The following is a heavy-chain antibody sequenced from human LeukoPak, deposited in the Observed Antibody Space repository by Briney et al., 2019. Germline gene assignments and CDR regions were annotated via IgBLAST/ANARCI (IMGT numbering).Heavy chain of an antibody. V-gene: IGHV3-21*01. J-gene: IGHJ4*02. CDR1: GFTFSSYS. CDR2: ISSSSSYI. Sequence: KPGGSLRLSCAASGFTFSSYSMNWVRQAPGKGLEWVSSISSSSSYIYYADSVKGRFTISRDNAKNSLYLQMNSLRAEDTAVYYCASGGYYDFWSGPGYWGQGTLVTVSS. D-gene: IGHD3-3*01. CDR3: ASGGYYDFWSGPGY.